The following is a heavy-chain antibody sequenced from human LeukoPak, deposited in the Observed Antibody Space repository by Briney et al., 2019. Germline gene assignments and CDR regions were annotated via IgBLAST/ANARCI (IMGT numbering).Heavy chain of an antibody. D-gene: IGHD3-9*01. CDR3: ARVLRYFDWLLYSSLFDY. V-gene: IGHV4-39*01. CDR2: IYYSGST. J-gene: IGHJ4*02. CDR1: GGSISSSSYY. Sequence: SETLSLTCTVSGGSISSSSYYWGWIRQPPGKGLEWIGSIYYSGSTHYNPSLKSRVTISVDTSKNQCSLKLSSVTAADTAVYYYARVLRYFDWLLYSSLFDYWGQGTLVTVSS.